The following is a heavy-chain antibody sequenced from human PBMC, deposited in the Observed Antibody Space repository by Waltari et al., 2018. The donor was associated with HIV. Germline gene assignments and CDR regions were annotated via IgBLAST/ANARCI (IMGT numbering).Heavy chain of an antibody. CDR1: GDSNRSGGYY. V-gene: IGHV4-61*02. CDR2: IYTSGST. CDR3: ASSPSLYYGSGTDYNLRY. Sequence: QVQLQESGPGLVKPSQTLSLTCTVSGDSNRSGGYYWSWIRQPAGKGLEWIGRIYTSGSTSYNPSLKSRVTISLDSSKNQFSLNLSSVTAADTAVYYCASSPSLYYGSGTDYNLRYWGQGTLVTVSS. D-gene: IGHD3-10*01. J-gene: IGHJ4*02.